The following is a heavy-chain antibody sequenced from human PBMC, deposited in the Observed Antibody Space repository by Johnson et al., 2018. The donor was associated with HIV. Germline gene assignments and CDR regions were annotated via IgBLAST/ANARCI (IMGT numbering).Heavy chain of an antibody. CDR3: TRIWSMPEASDI. D-gene: IGHD2/OR15-2a*01. V-gene: IGHV3-9*01. CDR2: ISWNSGSI. Sequence: VQLVESGGGLVQPGGSLRLSCAASGFTFDDYAMHWVLQAPGKGLEWVSGISWNSGSIGYADSVKGRFTISSDTSKNTLYLQMNSLRAEDTAVYYCTRIWSMPEASDIWGQGTMVTVSS. CDR1: GFTFDDYA. J-gene: IGHJ3*02.